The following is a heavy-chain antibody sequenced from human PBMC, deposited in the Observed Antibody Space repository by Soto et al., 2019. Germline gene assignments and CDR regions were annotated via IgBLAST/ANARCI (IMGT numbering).Heavy chain of an antibody. CDR1: GGSISSGGYS. CDR3: ARVAGDGWYDA. V-gene: IGHV4-30-2*01. Sequence: SETLSLTCAVSGGSISSGGYSWSWIRQPPGKGLEWIGNIYPRGNTYYNASLKSRVAISVDLSRHQFSLKLNSVTAADTAMYYCARVAGDGWYDAWGQGTLVTVSS. CDR2: IYPRGNT. J-gene: IGHJ5*02.